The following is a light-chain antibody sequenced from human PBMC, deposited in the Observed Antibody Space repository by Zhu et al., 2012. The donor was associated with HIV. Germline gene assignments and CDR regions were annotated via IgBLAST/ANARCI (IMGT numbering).Light chain of an antibody. V-gene: IGKV3-20*01. CDR3: HQYDNSWT. J-gene: IGKJ1*01. CDR1: QSVRSSY. CDR2: GAS. Sequence: EIVLTQSPGTLSLSPGERATLSCRARQSVRSSYLAWYQHKSGQAPRLLIYGASSRATGIPDRFSGTESGTDFTLTINRLEPEDFAVYYCHQYDNSWTFGQGTKVEIK.